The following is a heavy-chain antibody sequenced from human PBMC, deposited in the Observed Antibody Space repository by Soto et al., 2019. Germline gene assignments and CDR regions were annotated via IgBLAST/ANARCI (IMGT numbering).Heavy chain of an antibody. CDR3: AGLMTTVVSNWFDP. D-gene: IGHD4-17*01. Sequence: GGSLRLSCAASGFTFSSYSMNWVRQAPGKGLEWVSSISSSSNYIYCADSVKGRFTISRDNAKNSLYLQMNSLRAEDTAVYYCAGLMTTVVSNWFDPWGQGTLVTVSS. J-gene: IGHJ5*02. V-gene: IGHV3-21*01. CDR1: GFTFSSYS. CDR2: ISSSSNYI.